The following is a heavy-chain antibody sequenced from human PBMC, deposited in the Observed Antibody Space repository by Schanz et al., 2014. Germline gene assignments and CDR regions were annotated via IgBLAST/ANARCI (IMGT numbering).Heavy chain of an antibody. CDR3: AKDLAAVGVFDY. J-gene: IGHJ4*02. Sequence: QVQLVQSGAEVKKPGSSVKVSCKASGGTFSSYTISWVRQVPGQGLEWLGRIMPLRGIGNNAWKFQDRLTITADKSMNITYMELSSLGTEDTAIYYCAKDLAAVGVFDYWGQGSLVTVSP. V-gene: IGHV1-69*08. CDR1: GGTFSSYT. CDR2: IMPLRGIG. D-gene: IGHD6-13*01.